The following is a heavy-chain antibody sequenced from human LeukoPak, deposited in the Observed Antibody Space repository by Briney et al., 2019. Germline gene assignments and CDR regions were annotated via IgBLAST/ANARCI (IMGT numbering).Heavy chain of an antibody. CDR2: IIPIFGTS. V-gene: IGHV1-69*13. CDR1: GGTFSTYA. Sequence: SVKVSCKASGGTFSTYAISWVRQAPGQGLEWMGGIIPIFGTSNYAQKFQGRVTITADESTSTAYMELSSLRSEDTAVYYCARDDGRYFDGLGHDAFDIWGQGTLVTVSS. J-gene: IGHJ3*02. D-gene: IGHD3-9*01. CDR3: ARDDGRYFDGLGHDAFDI.